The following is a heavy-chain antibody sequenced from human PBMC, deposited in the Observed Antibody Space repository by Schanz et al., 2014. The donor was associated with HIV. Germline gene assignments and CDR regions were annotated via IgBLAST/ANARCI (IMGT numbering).Heavy chain of an antibody. J-gene: IGHJ4*02. CDR3: AKGWRGYSISSLVDY. V-gene: IGHV3-23*01. CDR1: GFTFSNFA. D-gene: IGHD6-6*01. Sequence: EVQMLESGGGSVQPGGSLRLSCAASGFTFSNFAMSWVRQGAGKGLEWVSTISESGRYTYYADSVKGRFAISRDKSKNTLYLQMNSLRADDTAVYYCAKGWRGYSISSLVDYWGQGSLVTVSS. CDR2: ISESGRYT.